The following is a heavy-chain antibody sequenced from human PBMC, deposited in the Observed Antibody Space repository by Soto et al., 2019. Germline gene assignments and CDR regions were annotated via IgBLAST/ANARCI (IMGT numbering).Heavy chain of an antibody. Sequence: SETLSLTCTVSGCSISNYYWSWIRQPPGKGLEWIGYIHYSGNTKYNPSLKSRVTISADTSKDQFSLKLTSVTAADTAVYYCARGHYDFWSGYFATIDYWGQGTLVTVSS. J-gene: IGHJ4*02. D-gene: IGHD3-3*01. V-gene: IGHV4-59*08. CDR2: IHYSGNT. CDR3: ARGHYDFWSGYFATIDY. CDR1: GCSISNYY.